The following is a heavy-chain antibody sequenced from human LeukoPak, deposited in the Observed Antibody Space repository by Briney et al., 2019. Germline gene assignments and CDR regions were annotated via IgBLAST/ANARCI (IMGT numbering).Heavy chain of an antibody. D-gene: IGHD6-13*01. CDR2: ISAYNGNT. CDR3: ARDRSRVAAAGTGDY. Sequence: ASVKVSYKASGYTFTSYGISWVRQAPGQGLEWMGWISAYNGNTNYAQNLQGRVTMTTDTSTSTAYMELRSLRSDDTAVYYCARDRSRVAAAGTGDYWGQGTLVTVSS. V-gene: IGHV1-18*01. J-gene: IGHJ4*02. CDR1: GYTFTSYG.